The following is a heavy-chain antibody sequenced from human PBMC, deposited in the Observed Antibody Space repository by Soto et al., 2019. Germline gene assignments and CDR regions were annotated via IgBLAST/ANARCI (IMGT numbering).Heavy chain of an antibody. CDR3: AKVRFPDGIYSSDY. V-gene: IGHV3-23*05. CDR1: GFSFRDFS. J-gene: IGHJ4*02. CDR2: IDLSGTTT. D-gene: IGHD2-15*01. Sequence: PGGSLRLSCAASGFSFRDFSMSWVRQAPGKGLEWVSFIDLSGTTTYYSDSVKGRFTISKDRSRNTVFLQMNRLRVEDTATYYCAKVRFPDGIYSSDYSGQGVLVTVSS.